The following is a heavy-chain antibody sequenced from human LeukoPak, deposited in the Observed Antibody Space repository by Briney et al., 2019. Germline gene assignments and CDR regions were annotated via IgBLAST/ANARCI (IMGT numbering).Heavy chain of an antibody. D-gene: IGHD4/OR15-4a*01. V-gene: IGHV1-2*02. CDR2: INPNSGGT. CDR1: GYTFTDYY. Sequence: ASVKVSCKASGYTFTDYYMHWVRQAPGQGLEWMGWINPNSGGTNYAQKFQGRVTMTRDTSISTAYMELSRLRSDDTAVYYCARGKNYGPIGAEGYYYYYYMDVWGKGTTVTVSS. CDR3: ARGKNYGPIGAEGYYYYYYMDV. J-gene: IGHJ6*03.